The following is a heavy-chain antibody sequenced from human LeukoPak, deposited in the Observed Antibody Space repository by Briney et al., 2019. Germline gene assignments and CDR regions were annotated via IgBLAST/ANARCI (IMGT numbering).Heavy chain of an antibody. CDR1: GGSISSSSYY. J-gene: IGHJ4*02. V-gene: IGHV4-39*07. D-gene: IGHD2-8*02. CDR3: ARVPGDYFDY. Sequence: SETLFLTCTVSGGSISSSSYYWGWLRQPPGKGLEWIGSIYYSGSTYYNPSLKSRVTISVDTSKNQFSLKLSSVTAADTAVYYCARVPGDYFDYWGQGTLVTVSS. CDR2: IYYSGST.